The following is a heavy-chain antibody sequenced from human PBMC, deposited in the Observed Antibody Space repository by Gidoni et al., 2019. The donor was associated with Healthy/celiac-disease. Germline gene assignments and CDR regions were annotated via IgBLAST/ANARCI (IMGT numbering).Heavy chain of an antibody. V-gene: IGHV4-39*07. D-gene: IGHD2-2*01. Sequence: QLQLPESGPGLVTPSETLSLTCTVSGGSISSSIYYRGWIRQPPGKGLEWIGSIYYSGSTSYNPSLKSRVTISVDTSKNQFSRKLSSVTAADTAVYYCARSDIVVVPAAKVYYGMDVWGQGTTVTVSS. CDR2: IYYSGST. J-gene: IGHJ6*02. CDR3: ARSDIVVVPAAKVYYGMDV. CDR1: GGSISSSIYY.